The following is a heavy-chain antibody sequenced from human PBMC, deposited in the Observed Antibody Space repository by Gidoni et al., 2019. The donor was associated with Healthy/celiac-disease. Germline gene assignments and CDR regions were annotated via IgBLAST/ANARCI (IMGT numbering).Heavy chain of an antibody. J-gene: IGHJ5*02. CDR2: MSSSGSTI. V-gene: IGHV3-48*03. CDR1: GFTFGSYD. CDR3: ARGRGFTRPNWFDP. D-gene: IGHD3-10*01. Sequence: EVQLVESGGGLVQPGGSLRLSCAASGFTFGSYDMNWVRQAPGKGREWVSYMSSSGSTIDYADAVKGRFTISVYNAKNSCYLQMHRLIAADTAVYYRARGRGFTRPNWFDPWGQGTLVTVSS.